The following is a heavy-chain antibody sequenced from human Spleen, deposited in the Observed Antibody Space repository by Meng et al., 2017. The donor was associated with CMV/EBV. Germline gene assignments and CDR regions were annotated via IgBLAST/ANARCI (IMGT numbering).Heavy chain of an antibody. Sequence: SETLSLTCTVSGASISSYYWNWIRQPPGKGLEWIGYMYNSGSTNYNPSLKSRVTISVDTSKNQFSLKLSSVTAADTAVYYCARGRIAAAGISWFDPWGQGTLVTVSS. J-gene: IGHJ5*02. D-gene: IGHD6-13*01. V-gene: IGHV4-59*01. CDR3: ARGRIAAAGISWFDP. CDR2: MYNSGST. CDR1: GASISSYY.